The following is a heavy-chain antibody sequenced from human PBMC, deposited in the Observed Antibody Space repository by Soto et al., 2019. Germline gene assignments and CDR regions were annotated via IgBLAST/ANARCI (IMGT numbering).Heavy chain of an antibody. CDR2: IYSGGST. CDR1: GFTVSSNY. Sequence: EVQLVESGGGLIQPGGSLRLSCAASGFTVSSNYMSWVRQAPGKGLEWVSVIYSGGSTYYADSVKGRFTISRDNPKNTLYLQMNSLRAEDTAVYYCAVGYCSSTSCYTSRYYYYGMDVWGQGTTVTVSS. V-gene: IGHV3-53*01. J-gene: IGHJ6*02. CDR3: AVGYCSSTSCYTSRYYYYGMDV. D-gene: IGHD2-2*02.